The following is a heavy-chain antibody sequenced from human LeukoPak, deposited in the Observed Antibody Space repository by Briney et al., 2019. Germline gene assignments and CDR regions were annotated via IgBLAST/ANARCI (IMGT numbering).Heavy chain of an antibody. CDR1: GFTFSDYY. Sequence: GGSLRLSCAASGFTFSDYYMSWVCQAPGKGLEWVSHISSSARTIYYADSVKGRFTISRDNAKNSLYLQMNSLRAEDTAVYYCARDRTHYDILTGYYSEGGFDYWGQGTLVTVSS. CDR3: ARDRTHYDILTGYYSEGGFDY. V-gene: IGHV3-11*04. D-gene: IGHD3-9*01. J-gene: IGHJ4*02. CDR2: ISSSARTI.